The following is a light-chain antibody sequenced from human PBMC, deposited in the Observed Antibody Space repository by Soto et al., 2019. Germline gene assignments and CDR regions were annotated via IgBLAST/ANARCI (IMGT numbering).Light chain of an antibody. Sequence: QSLLTQPSSLSGSPGHSITIACLGNISDVGGYDYVSWYQLHPGKAPKLMVFEVNNRPSGVSYRFSGSKSGNTASLTISGLQSEDEADYFCSSYSISTAYLFGTGTKVTVL. V-gene: IGLV2-14*01. CDR2: EVN. CDR1: ISDVGGYDY. J-gene: IGLJ1*01. CDR3: SSYSISTAYL.